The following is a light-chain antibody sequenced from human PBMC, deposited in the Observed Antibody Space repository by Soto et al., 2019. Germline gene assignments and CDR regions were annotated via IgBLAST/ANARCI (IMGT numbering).Light chain of an antibody. CDR1: QSVSSSY. Sequence: EIVLTQSPGTLSLSPGERATLACRASQSVSSSYLAWYQQKPGQAPRLLIYGASSRATGIPDRFSGSGSGTDVTLTIRRLEPEDFAVYYCPQYGSSPRTFGQGIKVEIK. V-gene: IGKV3-20*01. J-gene: IGKJ1*01. CDR3: PQYGSSPRT. CDR2: GAS.